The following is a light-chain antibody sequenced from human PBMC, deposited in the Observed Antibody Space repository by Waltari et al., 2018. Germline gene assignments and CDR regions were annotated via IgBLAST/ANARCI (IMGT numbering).Light chain of an antibody. CDR1: HSVSSN. Sequence: EIVMTQSPATLSVSPGERATLSCRASHSVSSNLAWYQQKPGQAPRLLIYGASTRATGIPARFRGSGSGTEFTLTISSLQSEDFAVYYCQQYNNWPLTFGGGTKVEIK. V-gene: IGKV3-15*01. J-gene: IGKJ4*01. CDR2: GAS. CDR3: QQYNNWPLT.